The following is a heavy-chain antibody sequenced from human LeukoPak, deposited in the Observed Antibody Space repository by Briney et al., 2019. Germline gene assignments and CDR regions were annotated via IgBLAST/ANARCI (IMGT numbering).Heavy chain of an antibody. CDR3: VSSSSGWYRFQY. J-gene: IGHJ4*02. V-gene: IGHV3-23*01. CDR1: GFTFSNYA. Sequence: GGSLRLLCAASGFTFSNYAMSWVRQAPGKGLEWVSAISGSGGNTYYADSVKGRFTISRDNSRSTLYLQMNSLRAEDTAVYYCVSSSSGWYRFQYWGQGTLVTVSS. D-gene: IGHD6-19*01. CDR2: ISGSGGNT.